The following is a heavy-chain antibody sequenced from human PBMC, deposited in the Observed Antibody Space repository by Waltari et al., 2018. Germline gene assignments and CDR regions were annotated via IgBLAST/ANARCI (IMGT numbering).Heavy chain of an antibody. CDR2: MNPNSGNT. CDR1: GYPFTSYD. V-gene: IGHV1-8*01. D-gene: IGHD6-13*01. Sequence: VQLVQSGAEVKKPGASVKVSCKASGYPFTSYDITWVRQGTGQGHGWMGWMNPNSGNTGYAQKFQGRVTMTRNTSISTAYMELSSLRSEDTAVYYCASPAADYYYYYGMDVWGQGTTVTVSS. J-gene: IGHJ6*02. CDR3: ASPAADYYYYYGMDV.